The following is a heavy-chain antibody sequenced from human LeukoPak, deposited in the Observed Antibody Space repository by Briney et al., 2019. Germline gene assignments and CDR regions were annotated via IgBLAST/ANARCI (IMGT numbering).Heavy chain of an antibody. J-gene: IGHJ4*02. CDR1: GFTFSSYA. CDR2: ISYDGSNK. V-gene: IGHV3-30*04. D-gene: IGHD3-10*01. Sequence: PGRSLRLSCAASGFTFSSYAMHWVRQAPGKGLEWVAVISYDGSNKYYADSVKGRFTISRDNSKNTLYLQTNSLRAEDTAVYYCARDQRRILWFGELSAFDYWGQGTLVTVSS. CDR3: ARDQRRILWFGELSAFDY.